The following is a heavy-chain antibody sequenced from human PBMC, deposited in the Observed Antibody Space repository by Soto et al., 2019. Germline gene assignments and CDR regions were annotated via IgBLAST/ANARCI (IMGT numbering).Heavy chain of an antibody. CDR2: IYRGGST. J-gene: IGHJ6*02. CDR3: ARDKALVVPSLVNSDYYYYAMDV. Sequence: EVQLVESGGGLVQPGGSLRLSCAASGFTVSDNSMTWVRPAPGKGLEWVSVIYRGGSTNYADSVRGRFTISRDNSKNTLYLPINSLRDEDTALYYCARDKALVVPSLVNSDYYYYAMDVWGQGTTVTVSS. D-gene: IGHD3-22*01. V-gene: IGHV3-66*01. CDR1: GFTVSDNS.